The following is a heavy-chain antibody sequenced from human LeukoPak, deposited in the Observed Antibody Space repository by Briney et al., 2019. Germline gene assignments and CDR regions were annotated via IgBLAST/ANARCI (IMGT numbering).Heavy chain of an antibody. CDR2: IHYSGTT. CDR3: ARQSVGTASIYYFAY. Sequence: PSETLSLTCAVSGASISGSHGYYWGWIRQPPGKGLEWISSIHYSGTTHYNPFVKSRVSIFIDTSNNQFSLNLNFVTAADTAVYYCARQSVGTASIYYFAYWGQGILVTVSS. D-gene: IGHD1-26*01. CDR1: GASISGSHGYY. J-gene: IGHJ4*02. V-gene: IGHV4-39*01.